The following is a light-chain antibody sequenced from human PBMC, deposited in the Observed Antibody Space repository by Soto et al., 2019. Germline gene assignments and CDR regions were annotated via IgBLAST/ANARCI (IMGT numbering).Light chain of an antibody. V-gene: IGLV3-21*02. CDR1: NIGSKS. CDR2: ADS. CDR3: QVWDYDTDHFV. J-gene: IGLJ1*01. Sequence: SYELTQAHSVSVAPGQTASICCGGENIGSKSVHWYKKRPGQAPVLVVYADSDRSSGIPERFSGSNPGNTATLTISRVEAGDEADYYCQVWDYDTDHFVFGPGSKVTVL.